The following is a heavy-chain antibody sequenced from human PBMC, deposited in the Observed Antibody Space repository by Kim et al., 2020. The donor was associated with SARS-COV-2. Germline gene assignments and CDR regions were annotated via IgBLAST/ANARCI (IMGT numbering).Heavy chain of an antibody. Sequence: PQSLVTISVDTSKNQFSLKLSSVTAADTAVYYCARDGDGSEKYYYYGMDVWGQGTTVTVSS. V-gene: IGHV4-59*01. D-gene: IGHD3-3*01. CDR3: ARDGDGSEKYYYYGMDV. J-gene: IGHJ6*02.